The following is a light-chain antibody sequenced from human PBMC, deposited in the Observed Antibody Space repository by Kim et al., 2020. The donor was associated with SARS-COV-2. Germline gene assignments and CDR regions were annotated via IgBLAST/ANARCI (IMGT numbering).Light chain of an antibody. J-gene: IGKJ1*01. CDR1: QSVSSSY. Sequence: LHPGERATLSCRASQSVSSSYLAWYQQKPGQAPRLLIYGASSRATGIQDRFSGSGSGTDFTLTISRLEPEDFAVYYCQEYGNSRTFGQGTKVDIK. CDR3: QEYGNSRT. V-gene: IGKV3-20*01. CDR2: GAS.